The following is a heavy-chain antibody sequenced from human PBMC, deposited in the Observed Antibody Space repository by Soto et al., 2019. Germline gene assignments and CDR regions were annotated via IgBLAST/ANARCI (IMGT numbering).Heavy chain of an antibody. J-gene: IGHJ6*02. CDR2: IHHSGAI. CDR1: GGSINSDYYH. V-gene: IGHV4-30-4*08. D-gene: IGHD1-1*01. CDR3: AREDDGGGSLDV. Sequence: PSETLSLTCTVSGGSINSDYYHWTWIRQSPGKGLEWIGYIHHSGAILYNPSFKSRLAISVDTSKNQFSLHLSSVTDTDTAVYFCAREDDGGGSLDVWGQGTTVTVSS.